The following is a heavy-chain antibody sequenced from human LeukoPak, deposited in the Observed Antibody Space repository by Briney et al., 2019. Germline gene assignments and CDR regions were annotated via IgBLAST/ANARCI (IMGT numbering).Heavy chain of an antibody. V-gene: IGHV3-23*01. CDR2: ISGSGGST. CDR3: AEVNSGDGVDY. Sequence: RTGGSLRLSCAASGFTFSSYAMSWVRQAPGKGLEWVSAISGSGGSTYYADSVKGRFTISRDNSKNTLYLQMSSLRAEDTAVYYCAEVNSGDGVDYWGQGTLVTVSS. J-gene: IGHJ4*02. CDR1: GFTFSSYA. D-gene: IGHD6-25*01.